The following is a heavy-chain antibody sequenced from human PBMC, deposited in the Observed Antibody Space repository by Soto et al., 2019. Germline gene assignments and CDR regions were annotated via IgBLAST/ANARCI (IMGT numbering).Heavy chain of an antibody. J-gene: IGHJ4*02. Sequence: EVQLLESGGGLVQPGGSLRLSCAASGFTLGTYVMTWVRQAPGKGLEWVSAISGSGGSTNYADSVKGRFTISRDNTKNSLYLQMNCLRVEDTAVYYCAKDRKGSYCSGGTCYSFDYWGQGTLVTVPS. CDR3: AKDRKGSYCSGGTCYSFDY. CDR1: GFTLGTYV. D-gene: IGHD2-15*01. CDR2: ISGSGGST. V-gene: IGHV3-23*01.